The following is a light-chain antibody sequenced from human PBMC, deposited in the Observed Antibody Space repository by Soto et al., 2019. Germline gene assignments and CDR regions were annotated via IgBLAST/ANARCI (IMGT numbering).Light chain of an antibody. V-gene: IGLV1-40*01. CDR1: SSNIGANYD. Sequence: QSVLTQPPSVSGAPGQRVTISCTGSSSNIGANYDVHWYQQFPGTAPKLLIYGNNNRPSGVPDRFSGSKSGTSASLAITGLQAEDEADYYCQSYDSSLSGVVFDGGTKLTVL. J-gene: IGLJ2*01. CDR3: QSYDSSLSGVV. CDR2: GNN.